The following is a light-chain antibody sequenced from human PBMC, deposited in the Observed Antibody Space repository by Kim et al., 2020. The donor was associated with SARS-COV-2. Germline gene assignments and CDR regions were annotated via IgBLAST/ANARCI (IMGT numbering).Light chain of an antibody. J-gene: IGLJ1*01. CDR3: AAWDNSLSVHYV. CDR1: SSNIGSNY. CDR2: ENY. Sequence: VLTQPPSASGTPGQRVTISCSGSSSNIGSNYVYWYQQLPGAAPKLLIYENYQRPSGVPDRFSGSKSGTSASLAISGLRSEDEADYYCAAWDNSLSVHYVFGTGTKVTVL. V-gene: IGLV1-47*01.